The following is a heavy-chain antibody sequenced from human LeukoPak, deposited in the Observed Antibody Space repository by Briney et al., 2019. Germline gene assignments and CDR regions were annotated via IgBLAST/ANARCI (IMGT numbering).Heavy chain of an antibody. D-gene: IGHD3-16*01. Sequence: GGSLRLSCAASGFAFNKYSLNWVRQAPGKGLEWIATITPTADYIYYADSMKGRFTISRDNARNSVFLQMDSLTTEDTARYFCARSVLGGYWYFNLWGRGTLVTVSS. CDR2: ITPTADYI. CDR1: GFAFNKYS. J-gene: IGHJ2*01. CDR3: ARSVLGGYWYFNL. V-gene: IGHV3-21*01.